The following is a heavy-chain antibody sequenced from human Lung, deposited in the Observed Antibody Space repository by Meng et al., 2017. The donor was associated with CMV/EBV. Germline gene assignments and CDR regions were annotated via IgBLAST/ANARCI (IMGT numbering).Heavy chain of an antibody. CDR3: LRRSGGSV. V-gene: IGHV4-4*02. Sequence: QVQCRGPGPATVKPSETRSPTCAVSGDSITNHNWWAWVRQPPGKGLEWIGEIPHRGSSAYNPSLKSRVSMSIDKSKNQFSLKLTSVTAADTAVYHCLRRSGGSVWGQGTLVTVSS. CDR1: GDSITNHNW. D-gene: IGHD3-10*01. CDR2: IPHRGSS. J-gene: IGHJ1*01.